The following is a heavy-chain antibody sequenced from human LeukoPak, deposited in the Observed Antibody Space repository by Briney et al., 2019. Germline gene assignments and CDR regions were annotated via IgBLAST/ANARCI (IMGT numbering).Heavy chain of an antibody. J-gene: IGHJ6*02. CDR1: GGTFSSYA. CDR3: ARGGSSVLREGMDV. V-gene: IGHV1-69*04. D-gene: IGHD3-10*01. Sequence: SVKVSCKASGGTFSSYAISWVRQAPGQGLEWMGRIIPIFGIANYAQKFQGRVTITADKSTSTAYVELSSLRSEDTAVYYCARGGSSVLREGMDVWGQGTTVTVSS. CDR2: IIPIFGIA.